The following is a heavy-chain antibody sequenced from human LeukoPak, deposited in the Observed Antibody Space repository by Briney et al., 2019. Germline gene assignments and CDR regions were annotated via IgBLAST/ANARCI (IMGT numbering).Heavy chain of an antibody. Sequence: SETLSLTCTVSGGSISSSSYYWGWIRQPPGKGLEWIGSIYYSGSTYYNPSLKSRVTISVDTSKNQFSLKLSSVTAADTAVYYCARDSGTTGEVKLDPWGQGTLVTVSS. CDR2: IYYSGST. CDR1: GGSISSSSYY. D-gene: IGHD3-10*01. J-gene: IGHJ5*02. V-gene: IGHV4-39*07. CDR3: ARDSGTTGEVKLDP.